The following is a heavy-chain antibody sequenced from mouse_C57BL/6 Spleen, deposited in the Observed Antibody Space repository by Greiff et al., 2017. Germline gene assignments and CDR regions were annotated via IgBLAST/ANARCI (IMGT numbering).Heavy chain of an antibody. CDR2: INPNNGGT. CDR3: ARTGSSGYEDY. CDR1: GYTFTDYY. V-gene: IGHV1-26*01. D-gene: IGHD3-2*02. J-gene: IGHJ2*01. Sequence: VQLKQSGPELVKPGASVKISCKASGYTFTDYYMNWVKQSHGKSLEWIGDINPNNGGTSYNQKFKGKATLTVDKSSSTAYMELRSLTSEDSAVYYCARTGSSGYEDYWGQGTTLTVSS.